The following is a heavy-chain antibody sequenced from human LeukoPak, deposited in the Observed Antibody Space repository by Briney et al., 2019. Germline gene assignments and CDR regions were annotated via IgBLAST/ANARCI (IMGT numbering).Heavy chain of an antibody. CDR3: ARDRVGARLNWFDP. Sequence: PSETLSLTCTVSGGSISSYYWSWLRQPPGKGLEWIGYIYYSGSTNYNPSLKSRVTISVDTSKNQFSLKLSSVTAADTAVYYCARDRVGARLNWFDPWGQGTLVTVSS. J-gene: IGHJ5*02. CDR2: IYYSGST. CDR1: GGSISSYY. V-gene: IGHV4-59*12. D-gene: IGHD1-26*01.